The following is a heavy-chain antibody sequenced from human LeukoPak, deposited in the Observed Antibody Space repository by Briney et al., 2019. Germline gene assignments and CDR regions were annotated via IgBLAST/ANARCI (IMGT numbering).Heavy chain of an antibody. J-gene: IGHJ4*02. CDR3: ARIAARYFVDY. CDR2: MYYSGST. Sequence: SETLSLTCTVSGGSISSYHWSWIRQPPGKGLEWIGYMYYSGSTNYNPSLKSRVTISGDTSKNQFSLKLSSVTAADTAVYYCARIAARYFVDYWGQGTLVTVSS. V-gene: IGHV4-59*01. D-gene: IGHD6-6*01. CDR1: GGSISSYH.